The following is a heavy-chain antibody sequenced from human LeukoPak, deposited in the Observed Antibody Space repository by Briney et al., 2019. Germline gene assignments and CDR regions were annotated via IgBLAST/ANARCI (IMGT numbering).Heavy chain of an antibody. Sequence: GGSLRLSCTASGFTFGDYAMSWFRQAPGKGLEWVSSISGTSGSMYHADSVKGRFTISRDNSKNTLYLQMNSLRADDTAMYYCAKDRSFYGAPWYFDLWGRGTLVTVSS. CDR2: ISGTSGSM. D-gene: IGHD4-17*01. V-gene: IGHV3-23*01. CDR3: AKDRSFYGAPWYFDL. CDR1: GFTFGDYA. J-gene: IGHJ2*01.